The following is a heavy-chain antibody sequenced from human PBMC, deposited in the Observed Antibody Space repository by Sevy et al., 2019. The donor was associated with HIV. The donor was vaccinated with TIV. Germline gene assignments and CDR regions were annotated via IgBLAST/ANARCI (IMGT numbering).Heavy chain of an antibody. J-gene: IGHJ3*02. V-gene: IGHV3-74*01. D-gene: IGHD3-10*01. CDR2: INSDGSNT. CDR3: GREMISMVPGVPDAFDI. CDR1: GFTFSTYW. Sequence: GESLKISCAASGFTFSTYWIHWVRQVPGKGLVWVSRINSDGSNTNYTDSVKGRFTTSRDNAKNTVYLQMNSLRADDTALYFCGREMISMVPGVPDAFDIWGHGTMVTVSS.